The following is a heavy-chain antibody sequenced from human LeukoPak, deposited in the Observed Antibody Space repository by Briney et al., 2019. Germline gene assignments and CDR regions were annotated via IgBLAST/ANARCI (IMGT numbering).Heavy chain of an antibody. J-gene: IGHJ3*01. D-gene: IGHD3-3*01. V-gene: IGHV3-7*01. CDR2: IKHDGSEE. CDR3: ARTFRFLEWPDASDL. Sequence: GGSLRLSCAASGFTFSSYLMTWVRQAPGKGLQWVANIKHDGSEEYYVDSVKGRFTISRDNARNSLYLQMNSLRVEDTAVYYCARTFRFLEWPDASDLWGQGTMVVVSS. CDR1: GFTFSSYL.